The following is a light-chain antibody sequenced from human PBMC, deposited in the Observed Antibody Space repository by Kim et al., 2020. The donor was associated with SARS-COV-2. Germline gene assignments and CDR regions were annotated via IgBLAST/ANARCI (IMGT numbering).Light chain of an antibody. Sequence: EIVMTQSPATLSVSPGERATLSCRASQSVSSNLAWYQQKPGQAPRLLIYGASTRATGIPARFSGSGSGTEFTLTISSLQSEDFAVYYCQQYNNPTSTWTFGQGTKVDIK. CDR2: GAS. V-gene: IGKV3-15*01. J-gene: IGKJ1*01. CDR1: QSVSSN. CDR3: QQYNNPTSTWT.